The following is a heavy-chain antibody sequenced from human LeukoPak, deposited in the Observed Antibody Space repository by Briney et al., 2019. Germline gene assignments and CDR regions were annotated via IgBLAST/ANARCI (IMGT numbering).Heavy chain of an antibody. CDR1: GYTFTSYG. D-gene: IGHD5-12*01. J-gene: IGHJ4*02. Sequence: ASVKVSCTASGYTFTSYGISWVRQAPGQGLEWMGWISAYNGNTNYAQKLQGRVTMTTDTSTSTAYMELRSLRSDDTAVYYCARQYSGYDAEDYWGQGTLVTVSS. V-gene: IGHV1-18*01. CDR2: ISAYNGNT. CDR3: ARQYSGYDAEDY.